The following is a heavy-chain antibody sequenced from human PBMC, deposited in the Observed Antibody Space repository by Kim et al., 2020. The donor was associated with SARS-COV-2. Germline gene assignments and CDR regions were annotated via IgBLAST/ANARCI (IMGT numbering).Heavy chain of an antibody. CDR2: INWNGRRT. V-gene: IGHV3-20*04. D-gene: IGHD1-26*01. CDR3: ARDSGTYSGSSSGHDY. J-gene: IGHJ4*02. Sequence: GGSLRLSCAASGFTFDDYGMTWVRQAPGKGLEWVSSINWNGRRTTYADSVKGRFTISRDNAKNSVHLQMNTLRAEDTALYYCARDSGTYSGSSSGHDYWGQGTLVTVSS. CDR1: GFTFDDYG.